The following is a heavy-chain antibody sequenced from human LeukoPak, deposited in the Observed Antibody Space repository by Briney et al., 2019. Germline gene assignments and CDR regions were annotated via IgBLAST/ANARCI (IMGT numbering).Heavy chain of an antibody. CDR2: IRSKAYGGTT. CDR3: TRIVGATSWFDP. J-gene: IGHJ5*02. D-gene: IGHD1-26*01. V-gene: IGHV3-49*04. Sequence: GGSLRLSCTASGFTFGDYAMSWVRQAPGKGLELVCFIRSKAYGGTTEYAASVKGRFTISRDDSKSIVYLQMNSLKTEDTAVYYCTRIVGATSWFDPWGQGTLVTVSS. CDR1: GFTFGDYA.